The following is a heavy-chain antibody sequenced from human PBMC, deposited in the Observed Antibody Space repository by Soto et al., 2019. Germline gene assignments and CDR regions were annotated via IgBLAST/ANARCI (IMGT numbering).Heavy chain of an antibody. CDR3: AKTDEDFWSGYSTPFDY. J-gene: IGHJ4*02. D-gene: IGHD3-3*01. CDR2: ISGSGGST. Sequence: PWGSLILSCASSGFTFSIYAMSWVRQAPGKGLEWVSAISGSGGSTYYADSVKGRFTISRDNSKNTLYLQMKSLRAEDTAVYYCAKTDEDFWSGYSTPFDYWGQGTLVTVSS. V-gene: IGHV3-23*01. CDR1: GFTFSIYA.